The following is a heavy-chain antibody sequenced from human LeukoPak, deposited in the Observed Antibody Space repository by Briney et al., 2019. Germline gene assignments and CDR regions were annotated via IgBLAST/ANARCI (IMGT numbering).Heavy chain of an antibody. CDR3: AKDQQQTIPLAD. CDR1: GFTFSSYG. J-gene: IGHJ4*02. V-gene: IGHV3-30*18. Sequence: PGRSLRLSCAASGFTFSSYGMHWVRQAPGKGLEWVAVISYDGSNKYYADSVKGRFTISRDNSKNTLYLQMNSLRAEDTAVYYCAKDQQQTIPLADWGQGTLVTVS. D-gene: IGHD6-13*01. CDR2: ISYDGSNK.